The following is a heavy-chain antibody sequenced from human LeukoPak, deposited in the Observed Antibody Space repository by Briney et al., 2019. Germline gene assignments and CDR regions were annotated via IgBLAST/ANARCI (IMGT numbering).Heavy chain of an antibody. Sequence: GATLRLSCAAPGFTLRTYWMSWVRQAPGKGLEWVASIKRDGSEKYYVDSVKGRFTISRDNAKNSLYLQMNSLRAEDTAVYHCVREASGGSKGVSGIFDIWGQGTLVTVSS. CDR2: IKRDGSEK. D-gene: IGHD2-15*01. J-gene: IGHJ3*02. CDR3: VREASGGSKGVSGIFDI. CDR1: GFTLRTYW. V-gene: IGHV3-7*01.